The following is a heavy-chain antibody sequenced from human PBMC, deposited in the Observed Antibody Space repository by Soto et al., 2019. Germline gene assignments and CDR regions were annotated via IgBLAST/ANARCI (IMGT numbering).Heavy chain of an antibody. D-gene: IGHD2-15*01. J-gene: IGHJ4*01. Sequence: PSETLSLTCTVSGGSISGGSYYWGWIPQPPGKGLEWIGFIFHSGNANYNPSLKSRVTISIDTSKSQFSLSLDSVTAADTAVYFCARAHAPTLPFDYWGLGTLVTVSS. CDR3: ARAHAPTLPFDY. CDR1: GGSISGGSYY. V-gene: IGHV4-61*01. CDR2: IFHSGNA.